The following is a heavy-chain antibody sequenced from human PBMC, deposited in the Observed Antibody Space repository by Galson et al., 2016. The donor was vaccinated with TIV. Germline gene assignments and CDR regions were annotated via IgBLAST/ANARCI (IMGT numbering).Heavy chain of an antibody. CDR1: GFTFTSFE. D-gene: IGHD1-7*01. J-gene: IGHJ3*01. CDR3: ARRGNYRADALDV. Sequence: SLRLSCAASGFTFTSFEINWVRHGPGRGLEWVASIISSGSIIHYADSVKGRFTISRDNARESLFLQMNSLGADDAAVYYCARRGNYRADALDVWGQGTTVTVSS. CDR2: IISSGSII. V-gene: IGHV3-48*03.